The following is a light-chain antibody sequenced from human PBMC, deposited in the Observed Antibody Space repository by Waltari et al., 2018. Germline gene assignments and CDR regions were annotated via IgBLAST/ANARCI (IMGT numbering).Light chain of an antibody. CDR1: KFGNRY. J-gene: IGLJ3*02. CDR2: QDS. V-gene: IGLV3-1*01. CDR3: QAWDINTGV. Sequence: SYELTQPPSVSVSPGQTASITCSGDKFGNRYACWYQQRPGQSPVLVIYQDSKRPSGIPERFSGSNSGNTATLTISGTQAMDEADYDCQAWDINTGVFGGGTKLTVL.